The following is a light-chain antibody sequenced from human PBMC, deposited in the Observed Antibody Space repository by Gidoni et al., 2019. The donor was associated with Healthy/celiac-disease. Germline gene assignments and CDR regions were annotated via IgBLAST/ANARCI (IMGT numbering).Light chain of an antibody. V-gene: IGKV3-20*01. CDR2: GAS. Sequence: EIVLTQSPGTLSLSQGERATLSCRASPSVSSSYLAWYQQKPGQAPRLLIYGASSRATGIPDRFSGSGSGTDFTLTISRLEPEDFAVYYCQQYGSPTWTFGQGTKVEIK. CDR1: PSVSSSY. CDR3: QQYGSPTWT. J-gene: IGKJ1*01.